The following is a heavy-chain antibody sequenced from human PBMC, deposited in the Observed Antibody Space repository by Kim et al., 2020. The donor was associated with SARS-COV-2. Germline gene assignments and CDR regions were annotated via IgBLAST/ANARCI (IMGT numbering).Heavy chain of an antibody. CDR3: AKGPYCTGTTCYTVGAFDI. Sequence: GGSLRLSCVASGFIFSHYAMSWVRQAPGKGLEWVSAISGSGGSTYFAGSVKGRFAISRDNSKNTLYLQMNSLRAEDTALYYCAKGPYCTGTTCYTVGAFDIWGHGTMVTVSS. V-gene: IGHV3-23*01. CDR1: GFIFSHYA. D-gene: IGHD2-8*02. CDR2: ISGSGGST. J-gene: IGHJ3*02.